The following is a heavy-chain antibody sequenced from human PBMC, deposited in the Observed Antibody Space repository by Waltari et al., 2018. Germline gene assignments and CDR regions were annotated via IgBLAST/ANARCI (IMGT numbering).Heavy chain of an antibody. J-gene: IGHJ4*02. D-gene: IGHD6-25*01. CDR2: LIPSSGAT. V-gene: IGHV1-2*06. CDR3: GRGFYGYDY. Sequence: QVQLVQSGAEVRQPGASVRVSCTASGYTFSDRYIHWVRQAPGQGLEWMGRLIPSSGATNYAQKFQGRVSMTRDTSISAVYMELSSLTSDDTAVYYCGRGFYGYDYWGQGTLVTVSS. CDR1: GYTFSDRY.